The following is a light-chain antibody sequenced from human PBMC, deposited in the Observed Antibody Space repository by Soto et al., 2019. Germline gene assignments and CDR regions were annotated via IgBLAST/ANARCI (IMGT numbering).Light chain of an antibody. V-gene: IGLV2-14*01. J-gene: IGLJ1*01. Sequence: QSVLTQPASVSGSPGQSNTLSCTGTSSDVGGYNYVSWDQQHPGKAPQIMIYEVSNRPSGVSNRFSGSKSGNTASLTISGLQAEDEADYYCSSYTSRSTLNYVFGTGTKVTVL. CDR1: SSDVGGYNY. CDR2: EVS. CDR3: SSYTSRSTLNYV.